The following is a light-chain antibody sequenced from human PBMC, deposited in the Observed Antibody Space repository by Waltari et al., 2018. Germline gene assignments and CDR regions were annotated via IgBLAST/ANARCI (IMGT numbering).Light chain of an antibody. J-gene: IGKJ1*01. CDR3: QQYNGYWT. Sequence: DIQMTQSPSTLSASVGDRVTITCRASQSISSWLAWYQQKPGTAPKLLIYKASTLESGVPSRFSGSGSGTEFTLTINSLQPDDFATYYCQQYNGYWTFGQGT. CDR1: QSISSW. V-gene: IGKV1-5*03. CDR2: KAS.